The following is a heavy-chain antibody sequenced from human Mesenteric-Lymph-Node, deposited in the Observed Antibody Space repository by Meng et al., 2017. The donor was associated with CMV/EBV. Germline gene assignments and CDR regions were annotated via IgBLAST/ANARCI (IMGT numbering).Heavy chain of an antibody. D-gene: IGHD3-9*01. CDR1: GFTVSSHY. J-gene: IGHJ4*02. CDR3: ARVGYFDRYYFDY. Sequence: GGSLRLSCAASGFTVSSHYMSWVRQAPGKGLEWVSVIYSGGSTYYADSVRGRFTISRDMSKNTLFLQMNSVRPEDTAVYYCARVGYFDRYYFDYWGQGTLVTVSS. V-gene: IGHV3-66*02. CDR2: IYSGGST.